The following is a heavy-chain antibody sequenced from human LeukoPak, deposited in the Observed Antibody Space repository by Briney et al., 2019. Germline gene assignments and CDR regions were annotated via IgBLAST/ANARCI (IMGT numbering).Heavy chain of an antibody. J-gene: IGHJ4*02. V-gene: IGHV4-31*03. D-gene: IGHD3-16*01. CDR3: AGGFDRSKVGY. CDR2: IRYSGST. Sequence: SETLSLTCTVSGGSISSGDYYWNWIRQHPGRGLECIGYIRYSGSTHYNPSLKSRVTISVDTSKNQFSLNLSSVTAADTAVYYCAGGFDRSKVGYWGQGTLVTVSS. CDR1: GGSISSGDYY.